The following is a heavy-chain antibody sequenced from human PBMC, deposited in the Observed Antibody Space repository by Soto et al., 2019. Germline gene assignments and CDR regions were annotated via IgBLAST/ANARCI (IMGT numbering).Heavy chain of an antibody. Sequence: QVQLVRSGAEVKKPGSSVKVSCKASGGTFSSYAISWVRQAPGQGLEWMGGIIPIFGTANYAQKFQGRVTITADESTSTAYMELSSLRSEDTAVYYCARGAAGYCSSTSCYSSGMDVWGQGTTVTVSS. D-gene: IGHD2-2*01. J-gene: IGHJ6*02. CDR3: ARGAAGYCSSTSCYSSGMDV. CDR1: GGTFSSYA. CDR2: IIPIFGTA. V-gene: IGHV1-69*01.